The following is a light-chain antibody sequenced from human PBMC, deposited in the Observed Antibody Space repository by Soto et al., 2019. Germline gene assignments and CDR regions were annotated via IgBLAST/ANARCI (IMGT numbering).Light chain of an antibody. J-gene: IGKJ1*01. V-gene: IGKV1-5*03. CDR1: QTISSW. Sequence: DIQMTQSPSTLSGSVGDRVTITCRASQTISSWLAWYLQKPGKAPKLLIYKASTLKSGVQSRFSGSGSGTEFTLTISSLQPDDFAPYHCQHYSSYSQAFGQGTKVELK. CDR3: QHYSSYSQA. CDR2: KAS.